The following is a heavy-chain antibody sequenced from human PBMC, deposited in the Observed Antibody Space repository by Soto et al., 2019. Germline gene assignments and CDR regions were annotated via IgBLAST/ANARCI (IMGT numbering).Heavy chain of an antibody. CDR2: IKQDGSEK. Sequence: GGSLRLCCAASGFTFSSYWMSWVRQAPGKGLEWVANIKQDGSEKYYVDSVKGRFTISRDNAKNSLYLQMNSLRAEDTAVYYCARFYYDSSGYLPSPYYYYHGMDVWGQGTTVTVSS. CDR3: ARFYYDSSGYLPSPYYYYHGMDV. V-gene: IGHV3-7*04. D-gene: IGHD3-22*01. J-gene: IGHJ6*02. CDR1: GFTFSSYW.